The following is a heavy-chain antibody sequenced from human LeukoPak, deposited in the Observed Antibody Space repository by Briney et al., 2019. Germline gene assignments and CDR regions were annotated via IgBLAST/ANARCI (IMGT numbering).Heavy chain of an antibody. CDR3: ARVGSGWPEDY. V-gene: IGHV1-69*06. J-gene: IGHJ4*02. Sequence: ASVKVSCKASGGTFSSYAISWVRQAPGQGLEWMGGIIPIFGTANYAQKFQGRVTITADKSTSTAYMELRSLRSDDTAVYYCARVGSGWPEDYWGQGTLVTVSS. D-gene: IGHD6-19*01. CDR2: IIPIFGTA. CDR1: GGTFSSYA.